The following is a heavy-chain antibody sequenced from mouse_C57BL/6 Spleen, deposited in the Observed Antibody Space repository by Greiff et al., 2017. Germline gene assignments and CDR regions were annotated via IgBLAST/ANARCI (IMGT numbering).Heavy chain of an antibody. CDR1: GFTFSSYA. Sequence: DVQLVESGGGLVKPGGSLKLSCAASGFTFSSYAMSWVRQTPEKRLEWVATISDGGSYTYYPDNVKGRFTISRDNAKNNLYLQMSHLKSEDTAMYYCARDGGNSWYFDVWGTGTTVTVSS. CDR3: ARDGGNSWYFDV. V-gene: IGHV5-4*01. CDR2: ISDGGSYT. J-gene: IGHJ1*03. D-gene: IGHD2-1*01.